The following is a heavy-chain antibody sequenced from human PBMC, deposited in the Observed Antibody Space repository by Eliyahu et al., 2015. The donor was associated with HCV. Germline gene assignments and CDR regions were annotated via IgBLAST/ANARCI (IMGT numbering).Heavy chain of an antibody. V-gene: IGHV4-39*01. J-gene: IGHJ4*02. CDR2: IYHVGST. CDR1: GGSIGRSGNF. D-gene: IGHD6-13*01. CDR3: ARSSGIHRWPFDY. Sequence: QLQLQESGPGLVKPSETLSLTCTVSGGSIGRSGNFWGWIRQPPGKGLEWIGSIYHVGSTYYSPSLKSRVTLSVDMSKNQFSLKLTSVTAADTAVYYCARSSGIHRWPFDYWGQGTLVTVSS.